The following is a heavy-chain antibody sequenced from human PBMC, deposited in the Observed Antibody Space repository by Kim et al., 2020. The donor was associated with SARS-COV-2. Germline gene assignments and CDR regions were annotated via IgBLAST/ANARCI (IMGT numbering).Heavy chain of an antibody. D-gene: IGHD4-17*01. V-gene: IGHV3-66*01. CDR3: ARDGGYGDSNWFDP. J-gene: IGHJ5*02. Sequence: YVDTVKRRFTSSRDNSNNPLYLQMNSLRAEDTAIYYCARDGGYGDSNWFDPWGQGTLVTVSS.